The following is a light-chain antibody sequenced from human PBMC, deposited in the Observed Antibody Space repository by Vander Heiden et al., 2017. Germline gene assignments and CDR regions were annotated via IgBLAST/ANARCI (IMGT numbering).Light chain of an antibody. CDR1: SSDVGGYTY. CDR3: SSYAGSNNWV. Sequence: QSALTQPPSASGSPGQPVTISCTGTSSDVGGYTYVSWYQQHPGKAPKLIIYEVSKRPSGVPDRFSGSKSGNTASLTVSGLQAEDEADYYCSSYAGSNNWVFGGGTKLTVL. J-gene: IGLJ3*02. CDR2: EVS. V-gene: IGLV2-8*01.